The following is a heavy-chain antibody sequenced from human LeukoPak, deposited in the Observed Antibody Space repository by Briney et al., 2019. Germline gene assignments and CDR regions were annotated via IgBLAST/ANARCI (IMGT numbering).Heavy chain of an antibody. CDR2: ISGNSSTI. D-gene: IGHD3-10*01. Sequence: GGSLRLSCAASGFTFSSYSTNWVRQAPGKGLEWVSYISGNSSTIYYADSVKGRFTISRDNAKNSLFLQMNSLRAEDTAVYYCAREWTRGLTPRRVGATFDYWGQGTLVTVSS. CDR1: GFTFSSYS. V-gene: IGHV3-48*04. CDR3: AREWTRGLTPRRVGATFDY. J-gene: IGHJ4*02.